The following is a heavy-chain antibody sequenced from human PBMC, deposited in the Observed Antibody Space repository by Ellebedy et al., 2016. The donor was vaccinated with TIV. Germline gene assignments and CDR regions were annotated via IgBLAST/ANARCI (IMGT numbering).Heavy chain of an antibody. V-gene: IGHV5-51*01. CDR2: IYPGDSDT. Sequence: GESLKISCKGSGYNFTSYWIGWVRQMPGKGLEWMGIIYPGDSDTSYSPSFQGQVTISADKSITTAYLQWSSLKASDTAMYYCTRGPRDGYNHFDYWGQGTLVTVSS. CDR3: TRGPRDGYNHFDY. J-gene: IGHJ4*02. D-gene: IGHD5-24*01. CDR1: GYNFTSYW.